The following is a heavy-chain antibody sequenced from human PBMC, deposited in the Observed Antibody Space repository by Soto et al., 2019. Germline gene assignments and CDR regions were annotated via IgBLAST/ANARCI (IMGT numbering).Heavy chain of an antibody. CDR3: ARDRGFGEAMDV. Sequence: GGSLRLSCAASGFTFSSYGMHWVRQAPGKGLEWVAVIWYDGSNKYYADSVKGRFTISRDNSKNTLYLQMNSLRAEDTAVYYCARDRGFGEAMDVWGQGTTVTVSS. J-gene: IGHJ6*02. V-gene: IGHV3-33*01. CDR1: GFTFSSYG. CDR2: IWYDGSNK. D-gene: IGHD3-10*01.